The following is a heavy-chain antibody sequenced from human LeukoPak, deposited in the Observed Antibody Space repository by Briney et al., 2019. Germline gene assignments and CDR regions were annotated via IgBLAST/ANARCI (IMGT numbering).Heavy chain of an antibody. V-gene: IGHV3-30*04. CDR3: ATDYGGNSGTDY. J-gene: IGHJ4*02. Sequence: GGSLILSCAASGFTFSSYAMHWVRQAPGKGLEWVTVISYDGSDKYYADSVKGRFTISRDNSKNTLYLQMNSLRLEDTAIYYCATDYGGNSGTDYWGQGTLVTVSS. CDR1: GFTFSSYA. D-gene: IGHD4-23*01. CDR2: ISYDGSDK.